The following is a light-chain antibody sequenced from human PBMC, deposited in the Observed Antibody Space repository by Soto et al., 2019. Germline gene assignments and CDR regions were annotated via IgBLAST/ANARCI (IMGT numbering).Light chain of an antibody. J-gene: IGLJ3*02. CDR1: SSNIGSNT. Sequence: QSVLTQPPSASGTPGQRVTISCSGSSSNIGSNTVNWYQQLPGTAPKLLIYSNNQRPSGVPDRFSGSKSGTSASLAIGGLQSEDEADYYYAAWDDSLNGHWVFGGGTKLTVL. CDR3: AAWDDSLNGHWV. CDR2: SNN. V-gene: IGLV1-44*01.